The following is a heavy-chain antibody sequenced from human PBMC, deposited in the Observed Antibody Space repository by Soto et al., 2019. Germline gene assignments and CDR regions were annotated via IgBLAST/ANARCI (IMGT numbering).Heavy chain of an antibody. Sequence: ASVKVSCKASGYTFTTYGISWVRQAPGQGLEWMGWIGAYNGNTNYAQKLQGRVTMTTDTSTSTAYMELRSLRSDDTAVYYCASGAYCGGACDYWGQGTLVTVSS. D-gene: IGHD2-21*02. J-gene: IGHJ4*02. CDR3: ASGAYCGGACDY. CDR2: IGAYNGNT. V-gene: IGHV1-18*01. CDR1: GYTFTTYG.